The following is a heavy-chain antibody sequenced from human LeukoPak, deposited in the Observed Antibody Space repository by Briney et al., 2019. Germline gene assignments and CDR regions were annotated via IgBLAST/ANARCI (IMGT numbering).Heavy chain of an antibody. Sequence: GGSLRLSCAASGFTVSSNYMSWVRQAPGKGLEWVSITYGDGSTYYAESVKGRFTVSRDNSKSTLYLQMSSLRAEDTAVYYCVSYYWGQGALVTVSS. CDR1: GFTVSSNY. CDR3: VSYY. CDR2: TYGDGST. V-gene: IGHV3-66*01. J-gene: IGHJ4*02.